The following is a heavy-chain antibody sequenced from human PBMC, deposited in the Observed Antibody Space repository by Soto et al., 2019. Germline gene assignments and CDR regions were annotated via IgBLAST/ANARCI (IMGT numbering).Heavy chain of an antibody. J-gene: IGHJ3*02. CDR1: GGTFSSYA. CDR2: IIPIFGTA. CDR3: AREGDVSLRDYYDSSGWPHAFDR. V-gene: IGHV1-69*13. D-gene: IGHD3-22*01. Sequence: SVKVSCKASGGTFSSYAISWVRQAPGQGLEWMGGIIPIFGTANYAQKFQGRVTITADESTSTAYMELSSLRSEDTAVYYCAREGDVSLRDYYDSSGWPHAFDRWGQGTMVTVSS.